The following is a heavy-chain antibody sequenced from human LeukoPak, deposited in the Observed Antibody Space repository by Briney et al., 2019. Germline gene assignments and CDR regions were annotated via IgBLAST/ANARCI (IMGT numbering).Heavy chain of an antibody. CDR2: IWFDGSIK. CDR3: ARAVGPFDI. J-gene: IGHJ3*02. CDR1: GFTFSTYG. V-gene: IGHV3-33*01. Sequence: GRSLRLSCAASGFTFSTYGMHWVRQASGKGLEWVAVIWFDGSIKYYADSVKGRFTISRDNSKNTLYLQMNSLRAEDTAVYYCARAVGPFDIWGQGTIVIVSS.